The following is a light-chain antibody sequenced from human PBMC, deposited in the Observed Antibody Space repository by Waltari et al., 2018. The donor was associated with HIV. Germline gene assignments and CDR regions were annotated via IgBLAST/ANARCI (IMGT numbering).Light chain of an antibody. J-gene: IGLJ3*02. CDR3: QVWDSSTDHVV. Sequence: SYVFTQPPSVSLAPGKTATITCGGSNIEYKSVPWYQQKTGRAPKLLIFYDTDRPSGIPQRISGSNSGDTATLTIRRVGPGDEADYFCQVWDSSTDHVVFGGGTKLTVL. CDR2: YDT. CDR1: NIEYKS. V-gene: IGLV3-21*04.